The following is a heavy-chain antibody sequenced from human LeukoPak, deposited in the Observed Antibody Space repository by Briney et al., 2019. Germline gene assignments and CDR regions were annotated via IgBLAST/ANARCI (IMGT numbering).Heavy chain of an antibody. Sequence: SVKVSCKASGGTFSSYAIRWVRQAPGQGLEWMGRIIPILGIANYAQKFQGRVTITADKSTSTAYMELSSLRSEDTAVYYCARDCSSTSCLYYYYYYGMDVWGQGTTVTVSS. V-gene: IGHV1-69*04. CDR2: IIPILGIA. D-gene: IGHD2-2*01. CDR1: GGTFSSYA. CDR3: ARDCSSTSCLYYYYYYGMDV. J-gene: IGHJ6*02.